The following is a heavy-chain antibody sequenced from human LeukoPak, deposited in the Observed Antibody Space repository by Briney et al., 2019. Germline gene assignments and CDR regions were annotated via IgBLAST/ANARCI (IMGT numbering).Heavy chain of an antibody. Sequence: GGSLRLSCAASGFTFDDYAMHWVRQAPGKGLEWVSGISWNSGSIGYADSVKGRFTISRDNAKNSLYLQMNSLRAEDTALYYCAKELYYYDSSGYLGYWGQGTLVTVSS. V-gene: IGHV3-9*01. D-gene: IGHD3-22*01. J-gene: IGHJ4*02. CDR1: GFTFDDYA. CDR3: AKELYYYDSSGYLGY. CDR2: ISWNSGSI.